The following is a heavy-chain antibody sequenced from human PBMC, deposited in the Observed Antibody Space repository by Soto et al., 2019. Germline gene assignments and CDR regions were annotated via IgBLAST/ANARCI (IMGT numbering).Heavy chain of an antibody. CDR3: ATYSSGWTSSIFDY. CDR2: IYHSGST. CDR1: GGSISSSNW. Sequence: QVQLQESGPGLVKPSGTLSLTCAVSGGSISSSNWWRGVRQTPGKGLERIGEIYHSGSTNYNPSFEGRVHISVAKSKNQVSLKLSSVTAADTAVYYGATYSSGWTSSIFDYWGQGTLVTVSS. J-gene: IGHJ4*02. V-gene: IGHV4-4*02. D-gene: IGHD6-19*01.